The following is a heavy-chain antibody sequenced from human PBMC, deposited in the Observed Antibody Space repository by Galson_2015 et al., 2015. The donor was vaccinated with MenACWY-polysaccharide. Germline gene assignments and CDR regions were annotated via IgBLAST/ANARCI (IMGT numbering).Heavy chain of an antibody. V-gene: IGHV3-74*01. CDR1: GFTFSTYW. D-gene: IGHD5-12*01. J-gene: IGHJ4*02. CDR3: ASGYSGYD. CDR2: IKSDGSST. Sequence: SLRLSCAASGFTFSTYWMHWVRQAPGKGLVWVSRIKSDGSSTSYADSVKGRFTISRDNAKNTLYLQMNSLRAEDTAVYYCASGYSGYDWGQGTLVTVSS.